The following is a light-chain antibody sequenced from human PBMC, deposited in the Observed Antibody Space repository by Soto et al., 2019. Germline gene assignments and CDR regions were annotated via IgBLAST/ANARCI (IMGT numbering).Light chain of an antibody. CDR2: EVS. CDR1: SSDVGANNY. Sequence: QSVLTQPASVSASPGQSITISCTGTSSDVGANNYVSWYQRHPGKAPKLMIYEVSNRPPGVSTRFSGSKSGNTASLTISGLQAEDEADYFCCSYTSISTFVFGTGTKVTVL. V-gene: IGLV2-14*01. CDR3: CSYTSISTFV. J-gene: IGLJ1*01.